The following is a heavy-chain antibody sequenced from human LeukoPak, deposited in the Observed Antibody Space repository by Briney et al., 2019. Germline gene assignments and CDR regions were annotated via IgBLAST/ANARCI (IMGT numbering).Heavy chain of an antibody. V-gene: IGHV1-69*13. CDR2: IIPIFGTA. CDR3: ARQSSRDYGMDV. J-gene: IGHJ6*02. CDR1: GGTFSSYA. Sequence: SVKVSCKASGGTFSSYAISWVRQAPGQGLEWMGGIIPIFGTANYAQKFQGRVTITADESTSTAYMELSSLRSEDTAVYYCARQSSRDYGMDVWGQGTTVTVSS.